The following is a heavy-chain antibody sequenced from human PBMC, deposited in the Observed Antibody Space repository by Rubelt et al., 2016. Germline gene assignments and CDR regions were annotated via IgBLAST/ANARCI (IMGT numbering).Heavy chain of an antibody. J-gene: IGHJ5*02. Sequence: EMQLVESGGGLVQPGGSLRLSCAGSGFSFDEHIMHWVRQAPGKGLEWVSLITWDDGTTFYAESVKGRFTISRDNSKNTLFWQMDNLKTEDTALDYCARDVGGSYSLSVDTWGQGTLVTVSS. CDR2: ITWDDGTT. D-gene: IGHD3-10*01. CDR1: GFSFDEHI. CDR3: ARDVGGSYSLSVDT. V-gene: IGHV3-43*01.